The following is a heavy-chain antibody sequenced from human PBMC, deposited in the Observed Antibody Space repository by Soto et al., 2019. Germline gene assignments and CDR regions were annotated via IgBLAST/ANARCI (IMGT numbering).Heavy chain of an antibody. D-gene: IGHD2-8*01. CDR1: GFPFTDHY. Sequence: GVSLRLSCSASGFPFTDHYMDWVRQAPGKGLEWVGRARNKVNGYIIAYAASVKTRFIISRDDSKNSLYLQMNSLKTEDTAVYFCARLMGTSFDLWGQGTLVTVYS. V-gene: IGHV3-72*01. J-gene: IGHJ4*02. CDR2: ARNKVNGYII. CDR3: ARLMGTSFDL.